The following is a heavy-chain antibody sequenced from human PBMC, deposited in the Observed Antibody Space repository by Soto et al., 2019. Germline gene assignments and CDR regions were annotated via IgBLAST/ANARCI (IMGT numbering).Heavy chain of an antibody. J-gene: IGHJ4*02. Sequence: PGGSLRLSCAASGFAFSSYAMSWVRQSPGKGLEWISSLTGGGDNPHYAESVKGRFTISRDNSKSTLFLQINSLSDGDTAVYYCARGGSGWYPFDYWGQGTLVTVSS. CDR1: GFAFSSYA. CDR2: LTGGGDNP. CDR3: ARGGSGWYPFDY. V-gene: IGHV3-23*01. D-gene: IGHD6-19*01.